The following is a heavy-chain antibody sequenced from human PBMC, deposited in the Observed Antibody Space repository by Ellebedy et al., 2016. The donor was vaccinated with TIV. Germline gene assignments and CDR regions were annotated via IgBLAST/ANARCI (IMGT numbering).Heavy chain of an antibody. CDR3: ARHRKNYMLIGYDY. CDR1: GGSIRSRSYH. D-gene: IGHD2-21*01. Sequence: SETLSLXXTVSGGSIRSRSYHWGWIRQPPGKGLEWIGYIYYSGLTNYNPSLKSRVTIAVDTYRNQFSLKLRSVTAAVMAVYYCARHRKNYMLIGYDYWGHGFLFTVSS. J-gene: IGHJ4*01. CDR2: IYYSGLT. V-gene: IGHV4-61*05.